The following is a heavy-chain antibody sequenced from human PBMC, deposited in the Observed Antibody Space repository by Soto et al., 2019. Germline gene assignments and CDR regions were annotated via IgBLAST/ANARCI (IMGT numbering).Heavy chain of an antibody. Sequence: SETLSLTCTVSGGSISSSSYYWGWIRQPPGKGLEWIGSIYYSGSTYYNPSLKSRVTISVDTSKNQFSLKLSSVAAADTAVYYCARRSFWSGFFDYWGQGTLVTVSS. D-gene: IGHD3-3*01. CDR3: ARRSFWSGFFDY. J-gene: IGHJ4*02. CDR2: IYYSGST. CDR1: GGSISSSSYY. V-gene: IGHV4-39*01.